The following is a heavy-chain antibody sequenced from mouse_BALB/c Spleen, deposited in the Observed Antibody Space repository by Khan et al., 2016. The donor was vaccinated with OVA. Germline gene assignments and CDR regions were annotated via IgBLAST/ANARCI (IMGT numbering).Heavy chain of an antibody. CDR1: GFNIKDTH. D-gene: IGHD4-1*01. CDR2: IDPANDNS. V-gene: IGHV14-3*02. J-gene: IGHJ2*01. Sequence: VQLKQSGAELVKPGASVKLSCTASGFNIKDTHMHWVKQRPEQGLEWIGRIDPANDNSKYDPRFQGKATITADTSSNTAYLHLSSLTSEDTAVYYCAPAGTGDYCDYGGQGTTLTVSS. CDR3: APAGTGDYCDY.